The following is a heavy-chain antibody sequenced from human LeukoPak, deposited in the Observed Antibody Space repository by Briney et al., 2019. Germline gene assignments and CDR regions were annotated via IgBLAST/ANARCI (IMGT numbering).Heavy chain of an antibody. CDR2: IYTSGST. CDR1: GGSISSYY. D-gene: IGHD2-8*01. CDR3: ARDGGYCTNGVCYIRAGWFDP. J-gene: IGHJ5*02. Sequence: SETLSLTCTVSGGSISSYYWSWIRQPAGKGLEWIGRIYTSGSTNYNPSLKSRVTMSVDTSKNQFSLKLSSVTAADTAVHYCARDGGYCTNGVCYIRAGWFDPWGQGTLVTVSS. V-gene: IGHV4-4*07.